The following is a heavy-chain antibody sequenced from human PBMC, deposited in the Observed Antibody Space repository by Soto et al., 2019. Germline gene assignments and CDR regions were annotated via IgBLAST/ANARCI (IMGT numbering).Heavy chain of an antibody. CDR2: IYYSGST. CDR3: ARGSEIAARHPRYNWFDP. V-gene: IGHV4-59*01. J-gene: IGHJ5*02. Sequence: QVQLQESGPGLVKPSETLSLTCTVSGGSISSYYWSWIRQPPGKGLEWIGYIYYSGSTNYNPSLKSRVTISVDTSKNQFSLKLSSVTAADTAVYYCARGSEIAARHPRYNWFDPWGQGTLVTVSS. CDR1: GGSISSYY. D-gene: IGHD6-6*01.